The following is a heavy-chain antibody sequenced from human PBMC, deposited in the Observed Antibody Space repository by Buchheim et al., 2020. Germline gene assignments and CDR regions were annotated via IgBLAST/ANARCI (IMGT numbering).Heavy chain of an antibody. CDR1: GFTFSIYV. Sequence: QVQLVESGGGVVQPGRSLRLSCAASGFTFSIYVMHWVRQAPGKGLEWVAKICHDGSKKYYAESVKGRFTISRDNSKNTLYLQMNSLRAEDTAVYYCARDDYYGSRAYWRGFDYWGQGTL. J-gene: IGHJ4*02. V-gene: IGHV3-33*01. D-gene: IGHD3-22*01. CDR3: ARDDYYGSRAYWRGFDY. CDR2: ICHDGSKK.